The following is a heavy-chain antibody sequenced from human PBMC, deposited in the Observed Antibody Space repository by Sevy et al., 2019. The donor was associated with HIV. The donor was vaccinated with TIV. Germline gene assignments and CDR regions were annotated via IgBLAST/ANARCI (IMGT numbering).Heavy chain of an antibody. D-gene: IGHD5-18*01. CDR3: ARDMPSAMVTWARVRPFDY. CDR2: ISYDGSNK. J-gene: IGHJ4*02. V-gene: IGHV3-30-3*01. CDR1: GFTFSSYA. Sequence: GGSLRLSCAASGFTFSSYAMHWVRQAPGKGLEWVAVISYDGSNKYYADSVKGRFTISRDNSKNTLYLQMNSLRAEDTVVYYCARDMPSAMVTWARVRPFDYWGQRTLVTVSS.